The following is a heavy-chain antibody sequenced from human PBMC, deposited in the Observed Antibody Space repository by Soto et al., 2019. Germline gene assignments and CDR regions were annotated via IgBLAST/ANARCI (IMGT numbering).Heavy chain of an antibody. D-gene: IGHD3-10*01. CDR3: ARVVTMVRGVITPTYYYYMDV. CDR1: GGSISSGGYY. J-gene: IGHJ6*03. Sequence: TSETLSLTCTVSGGSISSGGYYWSWIRQHPGEGLEWIGYIYYSGSTYYNPSLKSRVTISVDTSKNQFSLKLSSVTAADTAVYYCARVVTMVRGVITPTYYYYMDVWGKGTTVTVSS. V-gene: IGHV4-31*03. CDR2: IYYSGST.